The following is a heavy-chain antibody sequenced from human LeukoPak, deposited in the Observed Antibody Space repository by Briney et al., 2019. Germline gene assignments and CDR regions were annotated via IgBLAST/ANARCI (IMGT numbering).Heavy chain of an antibody. Sequence: PGRSLRLSCAASGFTFSSYAMHWVRQAPGKGLEWVAVISYDGSNKYYADSVKGRFTISRDNSKNTLYLQMNSLRAEDTAVYYCARETSYYDFWSGYHIWGQGTMVTVSS. V-gene: IGHV3-30-3*01. CDR3: ARETSYYDFWSGYHI. CDR2: ISYDGSNK. D-gene: IGHD3-3*01. CDR1: GFTFSSYA. J-gene: IGHJ3*02.